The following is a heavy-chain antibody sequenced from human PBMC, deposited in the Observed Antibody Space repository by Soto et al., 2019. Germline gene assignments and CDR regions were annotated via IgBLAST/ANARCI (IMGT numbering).Heavy chain of an antibody. V-gene: IGHV4-4*07. Sequence: SETLSLTCTVSGGSISSYYWSWIRQPAGKGLEWIGRIYTSGSTNYNPSLKSRVTMSVDTSKNQFSLKLSSVTAADTAVYYCVREGIAVAGTWYYYGMDVWGQGTTVTVSS. CDR2: IYTSGST. CDR1: GGSISSYY. CDR3: VREGIAVAGTWYYYGMDV. D-gene: IGHD6-19*01. J-gene: IGHJ6*02.